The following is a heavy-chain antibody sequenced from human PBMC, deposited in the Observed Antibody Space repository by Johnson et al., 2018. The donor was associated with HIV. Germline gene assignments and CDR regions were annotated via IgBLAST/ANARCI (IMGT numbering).Heavy chain of an antibody. CDR2: IWYDGINK. Sequence: QMQLVESGGGLVQPGGSMRLSCAASGLTFSSYGIHWVCQAPGKGLEWVAVIWYDGINKYYADSVKGRFTISRDNSKNTLYLQMNSLRAEDTAVYYCAKAGAGAGPGRDAFDIWGQGTMVTVSS. D-gene: IGHD6-19*01. V-gene: IGHV3-33*06. CDR1: GLTFSSYG. CDR3: AKAGAGAGPGRDAFDI. J-gene: IGHJ3*02.